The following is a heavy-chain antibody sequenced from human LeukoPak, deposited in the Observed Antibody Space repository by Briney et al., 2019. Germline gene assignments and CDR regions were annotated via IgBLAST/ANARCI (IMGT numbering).Heavy chain of an antibody. CDR1: GYTFTSYG. Sequence: ASVKVSCKASGYTFTSYGISWVRQAPGQGLEWMGWISAYNGNTNYAQKLQGRVTMTTDTSTSTAYMELRSLRSDDTAVYYCARVEVGKYSGSYFGWGQGTLATVSS. J-gene: IGHJ4*02. V-gene: IGHV1-18*01. D-gene: IGHD1-26*01. CDR3: ARVEVGKYSGSYFG. CDR2: ISAYNGNT.